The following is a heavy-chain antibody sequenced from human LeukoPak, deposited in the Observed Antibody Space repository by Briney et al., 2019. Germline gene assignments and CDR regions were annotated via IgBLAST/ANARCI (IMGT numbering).Heavy chain of an antibody. D-gene: IGHD6-19*01. CDR3: ARDIKIAVAGHSLRYYYYMDV. V-gene: IGHV4-59*01. CDR2: IYYSAST. CDR1: GGSISSYY. Sequence: SETLSLTCTVSGGSISSYYWSWIRQPPGQGLEGTGYIYYSASTNYNPSLKSRVTISVDTSKNQFSLKLSSVTAADTAVYYCARDIKIAVAGHSLRYYYYMDVWGKGTTVTVSS. J-gene: IGHJ6*03.